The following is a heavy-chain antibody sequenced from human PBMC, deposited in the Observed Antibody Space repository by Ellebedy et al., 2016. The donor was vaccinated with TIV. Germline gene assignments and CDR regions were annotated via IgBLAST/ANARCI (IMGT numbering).Heavy chain of an antibody. CDR2: LGTAGDT. J-gene: IGHJ4*02. Sequence: GESLTISXAASGFTFSSYDMHWVRQVQGKGLEWVSALGTAGDTSYAASVRGRFTNSIENAKNSFYLQMNSLRAEDTAVYYCARRNWNDGGAFDYWGQGALVTVSS. D-gene: IGHD1-1*01. V-gene: IGHV3-13*01. CDR1: GFTFSSYD. CDR3: ARRNWNDGGAFDY.